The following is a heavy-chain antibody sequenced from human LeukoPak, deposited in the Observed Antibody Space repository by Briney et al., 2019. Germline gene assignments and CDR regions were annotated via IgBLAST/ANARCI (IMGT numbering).Heavy chain of an antibody. V-gene: IGHV1-69*06. J-gene: IGHJ4*02. CDR1: GGTFSSYA. CDR3: AIDSFNWNPAVLDY. CDR2: IIPIFGTA. D-gene: IGHD1-20*01. Sequence: SVKVSCKASGGTFSSYAISWVRQAPGQGLEWVGGIIPIFGTANYAQKFQGGVTITADKSTSTAYMELSSLRSEDTAVYYCAIDSFNWNPAVLDYWGQGTLVTVSS.